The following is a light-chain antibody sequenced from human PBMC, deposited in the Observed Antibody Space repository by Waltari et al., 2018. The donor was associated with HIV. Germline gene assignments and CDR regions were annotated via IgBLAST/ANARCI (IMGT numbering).Light chain of an antibody. V-gene: IGKV4-1*01. J-gene: IGKJ1*01. CDR3: QQYYSTPWT. CDR1: QSVLYRSNNRNY. CDR2: WAS. Sequence: DIVMTQSPASLVVSLGERATIHRQPSQSVLYRSNNRNYLAWYQQKPGQPPKLLIYWASTRESGVPDRFSGRGSGTDFTLTISSLQAEDVAVYYCQQYYSTPWTFGQGTKVEIK.